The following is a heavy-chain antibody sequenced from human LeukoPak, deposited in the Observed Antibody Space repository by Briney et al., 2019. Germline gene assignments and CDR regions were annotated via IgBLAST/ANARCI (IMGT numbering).Heavy chain of an antibody. CDR2: IWYDGSNK. D-gene: IGHD6-19*01. J-gene: IGHJ4*02. CDR1: GFSFSNYG. V-gene: IGHV3-33*01. CDR3: ARARSSGWVIDS. Sequence: GGSLRLSCAASGFSFSNYGMHWVRQAPGRGLEWVAVIWYDGSNKYYADSVKGRFTISRDNSKNTLYVQMSSLRAEDTAVYYCARARSSGWVIDSWGQGTLVTVSS.